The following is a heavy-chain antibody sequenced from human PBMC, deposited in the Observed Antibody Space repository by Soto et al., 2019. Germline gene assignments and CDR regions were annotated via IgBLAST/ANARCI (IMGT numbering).Heavy chain of an antibody. Sequence: QVQLVESGGGVVQPGGSLRLSCATSGFTFSTYGMHWVRQAPGKGLEWVTVIWYDGRNKYSVDSVKGRFTISRDNSRNTVYLQMDSLRVEDTAIYYCVKDRCCGECVSTPYFDFWGQGSLVTVSS. CDR3: VKDRCCGECVSTPYFDF. J-gene: IGHJ4*02. V-gene: IGHV3-33*03. CDR2: IWYDGRNK. D-gene: IGHD2-21*01. CDR1: GFTFSTYG.